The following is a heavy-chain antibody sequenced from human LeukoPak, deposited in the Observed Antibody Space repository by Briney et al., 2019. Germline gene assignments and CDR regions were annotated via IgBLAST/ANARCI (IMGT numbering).Heavy chain of an antibody. CDR2: IIPIFGTA. D-gene: IGHD6-13*01. Sequence: SVKVSCKASGGTFSSYAISWVRQAPGQGLEWMGGIIPIFGTANYAQKLQGRVTMTTDTSTSTAYMELRSLRSDDTAVYYCARGIAAAGDTIDYWGQGTLVTVSS. CDR3: ARGIAAAGDTIDY. J-gene: IGHJ4*02. CDR1: GGTFSSYA. V-gene: IGHV1-69*05.